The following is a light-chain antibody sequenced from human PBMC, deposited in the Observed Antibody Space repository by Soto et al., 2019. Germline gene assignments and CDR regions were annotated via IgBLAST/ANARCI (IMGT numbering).Light chain of an antibody. CDR2: EVS. CDR3: SSYTTSSTPYV. CDR1: DSDVGGYNY. Sequence: QSVLTQPASVSGSPGQSITISCTGTDSDVGGYNYVSWYQQHPGKAPKLMIYEVSNRPSGVSTRFSGSKSGNTASLTISGLQAEHEADYYCSSYTTSSTPYVFGTGTKVTVL. J-gene: IGLJ1*01. V-gene: IGLV2-14*01.